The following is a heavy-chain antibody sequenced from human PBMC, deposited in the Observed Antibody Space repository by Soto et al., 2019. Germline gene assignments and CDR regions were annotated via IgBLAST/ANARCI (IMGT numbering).Heavy chain of an antibody. D-gene: IGHD3-10*01. V-gene: IGHV4-34*01. J-gene: IGHJ6*02. CDR3: ARNPLWFGESSYYYYGMDV. Sequence: SETLSRTGAVYGGSFSVYYWSWILQPPGKGLEWIGEINHSGSTNYNPSLKSRVTISVDTSKNQFSLKLSSVTAADTAVYYCARNPLWFGESSYYYYGMDVWGQGTTVTVSS. CDR1: GGSFSVYY. CDR2: INHSGST.